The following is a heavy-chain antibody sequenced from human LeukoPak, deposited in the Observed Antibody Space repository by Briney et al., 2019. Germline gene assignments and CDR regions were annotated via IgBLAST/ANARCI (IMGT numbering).Heavy chain of an antibody. J-gene: IGHJ4*02. V-gene: IGHV4-30-4*01. Sequence: SETLSLTCTVSGGSINSNVYYWSWIRQPPGKGLEWIGYIYYSGSTYYSPSLKSRLIMSVDTSKNQFSLKLSFVTAADTALYYCVRGLDSSSYVDSWGQGTLVTVSS. CDR1: GGSINSNVYY. D-gene: IGHD6-13*01. CDR2: IYYSGST. CDR3: VRGLDSSSYVDS.